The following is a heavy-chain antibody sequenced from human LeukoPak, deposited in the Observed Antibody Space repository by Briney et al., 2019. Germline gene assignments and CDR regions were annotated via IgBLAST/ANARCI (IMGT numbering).Heavy chain of an antibody. CDR2: ISGSGTDT. V-gene: IGHV3-23*01. J-gene: IGHJ6*02. CDR1: GFTFSDYA. D-gene: IGHD6-13*01. Sequence: GGSLRLSCAASGFTFSDYAMTWVRQAPGKGPECVSVISGSGTDTYYADSVKGRFTISRDNSKNTLYLQMNSLKTEDTAVYYCMTPGIAAAGRVYYYYGMDVWGQGTTVTVSS. CDR3: MTPGIAAAGRVYYYYGMDV.